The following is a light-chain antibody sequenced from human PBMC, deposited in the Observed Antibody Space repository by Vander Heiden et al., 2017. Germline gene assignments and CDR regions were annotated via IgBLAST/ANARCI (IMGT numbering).Light chain of an antibody. V-gene: IGLV2-11*01. CDR2: DVS. CDR3: CSYAGSDSHVV. CDR1: SSDVGGYNY. J-gene: IGLJ2*01. Sequence: HSCLTRPRSVSGSPGRSVTISCTGTSSDVGGYNYVSWYQQHPSKAPKLMIYDVSKRPSGVPDRFSGSKSGNTASLTISVLQAEDEADYYCCSYAGSDSHVVVGGGTKLTVL.